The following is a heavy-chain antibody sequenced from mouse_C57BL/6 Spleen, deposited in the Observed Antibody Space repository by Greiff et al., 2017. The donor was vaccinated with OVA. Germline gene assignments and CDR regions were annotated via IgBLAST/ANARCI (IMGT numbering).Heavy chain of an antibody. J-gene: IGHJ4*01. CDR1: GYTFTDYY. Sequence: VQLQQSGPELVKPGASVKISCKASGYTFTDYYINWVKQRPGQGLEWIGWIFPGSGSTYYNEKFKGKATLTVDKSSSTAYMLLSSLTSEDSAVYFCARKLLDYYGSSYYAMDYWGQGTSVTVSS. D-gene: IGHD1-1*01. V-gene: IGHV1-75*01. CDR3: ARKLLDYYGSSYYAMDY. CDR2: IFPGSGST.